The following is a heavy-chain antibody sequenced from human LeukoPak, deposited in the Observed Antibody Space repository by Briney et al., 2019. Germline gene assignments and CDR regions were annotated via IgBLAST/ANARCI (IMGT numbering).Heavy chain of an antibody. D-gene: IGHD5-18*01. CDR2: IHHSGTT. V-gene: IGHV4-59*01. CDR3: ASLDTAMVTGFYQSGMDV. CDR1: GGSFRNYY. J-gene: IGHJ6*02. Sequence: SETLSLTCSVSGGSFRNYYWSWIRQSPGKGLEWIGYIHHSGTTDSNPSLESRVTFSIDTSKNQFSLMLSSVTAADTAVYFCASLDTAMVTGFYQSGMDVWGQGTLVTVSS.